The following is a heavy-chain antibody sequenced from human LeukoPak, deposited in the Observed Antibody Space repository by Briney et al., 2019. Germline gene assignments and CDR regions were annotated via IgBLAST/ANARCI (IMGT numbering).Heavy chain of an antibody. CDR3: TRGSSGRRDN. Sequence: ASVKVSCKASGYTFTSCDINWVRQATGQGVEWMGWMNPSSGNTGYGQSFQGRITMTRDISIGTAYMEFSNLSSEDKAIYYCTRGSSGRRDNWGHGTLVTVS. D-gene: IGHD6-19*01. CDR2: MNPSSGNT. J-gene: IGHJ4*01. CDR1: GYTFTSCD. V-gene: IGHV1-8*01.